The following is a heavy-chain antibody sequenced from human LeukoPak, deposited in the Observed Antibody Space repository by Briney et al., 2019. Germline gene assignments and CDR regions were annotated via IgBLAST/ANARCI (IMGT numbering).Heavy chain of an antibody. J-gene: IGHJ4*02. D-gene: IGHD4-17*01. CDR2: IYSGGST. Sequence: GGSLRLSCAASGFTVSSNYMSWVRQAPGKGLEWVSVIYSGGSTYYADSVKGQFTISRDNSKSTVYLQMNSLRADDTAVYYCAKERQTGDYFTSDFWGQGTLVTVSS. CDR1: GFTVSSNY. CDR3: AKERQTGDYFTSDF. V-gene: IGHV3-53*01.